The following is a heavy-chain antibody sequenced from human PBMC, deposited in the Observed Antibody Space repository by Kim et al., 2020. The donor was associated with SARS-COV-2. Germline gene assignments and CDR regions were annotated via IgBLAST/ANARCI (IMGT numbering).Heavy chain of an antibody. V-gene: IGHV3-23*01. Sequence: GGSLRLSCAASGFTFSSNAMNWVRQAPGKGLEWVSVISGSGGTTYYADSVKGRFTISRDNSKNTLFLQVNSLRADDTAVYYCAKGTSPGSYYNYHMDVWG. CDR3: AKGTSPGSYYNYHMDV. CDR2: ISGSGGTT. J-gene: IGHJ6*01. CDR1: GFTFSSNA. D-gene: IGHD2-2*01.